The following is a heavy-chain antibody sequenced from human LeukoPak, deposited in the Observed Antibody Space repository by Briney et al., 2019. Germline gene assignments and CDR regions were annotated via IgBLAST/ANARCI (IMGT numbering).Heavy chain of an antibody. V-gene: IGHV3-23*01. CDR1: GFTFSSYG. CDR3: AKGYTYYYYNSGYSPNFDY. Sequence: PGGSLRFSCAASGFTFSSYGLGWVGQAPGKGLEGVSGISGGGGSTYYADSVKGRFTVSRDNSKNTLFLLMNSLRAEDTAVYYCAKGYTYYYYNSGYSPNFDYWGQGTLVTVSS. D-gene: IGHD3-22*01. CDR2: ISGGGGST. J-gene: IGHJ4*02.